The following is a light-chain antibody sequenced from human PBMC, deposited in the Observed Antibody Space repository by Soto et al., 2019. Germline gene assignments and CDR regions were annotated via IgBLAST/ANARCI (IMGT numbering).Light chain of an antibody. CDR3: QSYDRSLSGSL. J-gene: IGLJ2*01. Sequence: QSALTQPPSVSGAPGQRVTISCTGSSSNIGAGYDVHWYQQLPGTAPKLLIYGNINRPSGVPDRFSGSKSGTSASLAITGLQAEDEADYYCQSYDRSLSGSLFGGGTKVTVL. V-gene: IGLV1-40*01. CDR2: GNI. CDR1: SSNIGAGYD.